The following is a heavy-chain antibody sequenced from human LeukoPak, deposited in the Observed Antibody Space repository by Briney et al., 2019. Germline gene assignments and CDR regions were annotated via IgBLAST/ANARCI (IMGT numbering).Heavy chain of an antibody. J-gene: IGHJ3*02. CDR1: GGSFCTYC. D-gene: IGHD2-15*01. V-gene: IGHV4-34*12. Sequence: SETLSLTCAVDGGSFCTYCWNWLRQSPGQGLEWSGEIIHSGSTNSNPSLKSRVTILIDTSKNPFSLKLSSVTAADTAVYYCARFPCSGDSCYSGIRAFDIWGQGTMVIVSS. CDR3: ARFPCSGDSCYSGIRAFDI. CDR2: IIHSGST.